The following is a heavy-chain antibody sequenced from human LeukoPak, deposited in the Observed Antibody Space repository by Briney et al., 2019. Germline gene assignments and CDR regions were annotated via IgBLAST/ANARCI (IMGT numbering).Heavy chain of an antibody. J-gene: IGHJ4*02. CDR3: ARDAGAGFDY. Sequence: GGSLRLSCAASGFTFSSYAMHWVRQAPGKGLEWVAVISYDGSNKYYADSVKGRFTISRDNSKNTLYLHMNSLSAEDTAVYYCARDAGAGFDYWGQGALVTVSS. D-gene: IGHD6-13*01. V-gene: IGHV3-30*04. CDR2: ISYDGSNK. CDR1: GFTFSSYA.